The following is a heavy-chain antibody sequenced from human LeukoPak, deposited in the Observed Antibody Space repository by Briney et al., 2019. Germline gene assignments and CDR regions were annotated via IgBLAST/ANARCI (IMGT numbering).Heavy chain of an antibody. D-gene: IGHD6-19*01. J-gene: IGHJ1*01. CDR3: ARMYSSGWYGGDEYFQH. CDR1: GYTFTGYY. Sequence: ASVKVSCKASGYTFTGYYMHWVRQAPGQGLEWMGWINPNSGGTNYAQKFQGWVTMTRDTSISTAYMELSRLRSDDTAVYYCARMYSSGWYGGDEYFQHWGQGTLVTVSS. CDR2: INPNSGGT. V-gene: IGHV1-2*04.